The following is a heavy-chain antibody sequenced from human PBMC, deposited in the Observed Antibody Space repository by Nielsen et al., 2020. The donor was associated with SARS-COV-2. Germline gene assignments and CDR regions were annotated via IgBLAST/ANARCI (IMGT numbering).Heavy chain of an antibody. D-gene: IGHD3-10*01. CDR1: GFTFSSYS. J-gene: IGHJ5*02. CDR3: ARAYGPGSYYEFDP. CDR2: ISSSSSTI. V-gene: IGHV3-48*02. Sequence: GESLKISCAASGFTFSSYSMNWARQAPGKGLEWVSYISSSSSTIYYADSVKGRFTISRDNAKNSLYLQMNSLRDEDTAVYYCARAYGPGSYYEFDPWGQGTLVTVSS.